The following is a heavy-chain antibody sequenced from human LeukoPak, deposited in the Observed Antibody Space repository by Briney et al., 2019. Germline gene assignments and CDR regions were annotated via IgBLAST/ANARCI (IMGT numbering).Heavy chain of an antibody. J-gene: IGHJ4*02. Sequence: ASVKVSCKASGHTFTSYDINWVRQATGQGLEWMGWMNPNSGNTGFAQKFQGRVTMTRDTSISTAYLELSSLRSEDTAVYYCATRMAAAGTTLVYWGQGILVTVSS. V-gene: IGHV1-8*01. CDR1: GHTFTSYD. CDR3: ATRMAAAGTTLVY. CDR2: MNPNSGNT. D-gene: IGHD6-13*01.